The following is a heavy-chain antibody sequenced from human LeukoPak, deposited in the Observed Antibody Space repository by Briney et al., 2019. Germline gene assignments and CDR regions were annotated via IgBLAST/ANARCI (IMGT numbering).Heavy chain of an antibody. D-gene: IGHD6-19*01. CDR3: ARGKLSRGIAVAGEVYYYYGMDV. J-gene: IGHJ6*02. CDR2: IYYSGST. CDR1: GVSISSSSYY. V-gene: IGHV4-39*07. Sequence: PSETLSLTCTVTGVSISSSSYYWGWIRQPPGKGLEWIGSIYYSGSTYYNPSLKSRVTISVDTSKNQFSLKLSSVTAADTAVYYCARGKLSRGIAVAGEVYYYYGMDVWGQGTTVTVSS.